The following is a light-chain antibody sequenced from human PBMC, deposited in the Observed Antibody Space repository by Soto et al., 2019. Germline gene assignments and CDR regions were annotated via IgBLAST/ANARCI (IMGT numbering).Light chain of an antibody. CDR2: AAS. V-gene: IGKV1-39*01. CDR1: QSISSY. J-gene: IGKJ3*01. Sequence: DIQMTQSPSSLSASVGDRVTITCRASQSISSYLNWYQQKPGKAPKLLIYAASSLQSGVPSRFSGSGSGTDFTLTISRLQPEDFVTYYCQPSYSSLTFGPGTKVDIK. CDR3: QPSYSSLT.